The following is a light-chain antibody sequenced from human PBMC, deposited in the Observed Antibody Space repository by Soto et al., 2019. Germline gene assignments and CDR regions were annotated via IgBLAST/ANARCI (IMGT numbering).Light chain of an antibody. CDR3: QSYDSSLSGWL. Sequence: QSVLTQPPSVSGAPGQRVTISCTGSSSNIGAGYDVHWYQQLPGTAPKLLVHGNTDRPSGVPDLFSGSKSGTSASLAITGLQAEDEADYYCQSYDSSLSGWLFGGGTKLTVL. J-gene: IGLJ2*01. V-gene: IGLV1-40*01. CDR2: GNT. CDR1: SSNIGAGYD.